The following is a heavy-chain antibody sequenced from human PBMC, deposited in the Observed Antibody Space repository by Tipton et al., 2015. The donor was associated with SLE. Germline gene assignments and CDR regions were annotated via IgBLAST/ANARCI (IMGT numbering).Heavy chain of an antibody. CDR1: GYSFTSYW. Sequence: QLVQSGPEVKKPGESLKISCKGSGYSFTSYWIGWVRQMPGKGLEWMGIIYPGDSDTRYSPTFQGEVTISAHKSISTASLQWSSLKASDTAMYYCARHVGAAINSWGHEGDAFVIWGQRTIVTVSS. J-gene: IGHJ3*02. D-gene: IGHD2/OR15-2a*01. V-gene: IGHV5-51*01. CDR2: IYPGDSDT. CDR3: ARHVGAAINSWGHEGDAFVI.